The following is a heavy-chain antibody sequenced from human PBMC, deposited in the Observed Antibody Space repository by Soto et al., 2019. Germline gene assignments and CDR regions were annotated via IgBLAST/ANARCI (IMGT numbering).Heavy chain of an antibody. CDR2: ISYDGSNK. J-gene: IGHJ5*02. Sequence: QVQLVESGGGVVQPGRSLRLSCAASGFTFSSYGMLWVRQAPGKGLEWVAVISYDGSNKYYADSVKGRFTISRDNSKNTLYLQMNSLRADDTAVYYCAKRAAMAHNWFDPWGQGTLVTVSS. V-gene: IGHV3-30*18. D-gene: IGHD5-18*01. CDR1: GFTFSSYG. CDR3: AKRAAMAHNWFDP.